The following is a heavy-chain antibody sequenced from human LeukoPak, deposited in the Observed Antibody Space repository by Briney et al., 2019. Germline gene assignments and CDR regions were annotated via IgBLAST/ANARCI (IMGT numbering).Heavy chain of an antibody. D-gene: IGHD5-24*01. CDR3: ARDPRDGYAFDY. CDR2: MYHSGST. J-gene: IGHJ4*02. Sequence: SGTLSLTCAVSGDFISSSNWWSWVRQPPGKGLEWIGEMYHSGSTNYNPSLKSRVTISLDKSKNQFSLKLSSVTAADTAVYYCARDPRDGYAFDYWGQGTLVTVSS. V-gene: IGHV4-4*02. CDR1: GDFISSSNW.